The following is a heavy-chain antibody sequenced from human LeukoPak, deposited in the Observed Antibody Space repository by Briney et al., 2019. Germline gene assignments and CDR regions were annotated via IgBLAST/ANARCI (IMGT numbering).Heavy chain of an antibody. CDR1: GFTFSSYW. Sequence: GGSLRLSCAASGFTFSSYWMHWVRQAPGKGLVWVSRINTDGSSTSYADSVKGRFTISRDNAKNTLYLQMNSLRAEDTAVYYCARESLYCSSTSCYPAEYFQHWGQGTLVTVSS. D-gene: IGHD2-2*01. CDR2: INTDGSST. V-gene: IGHV3-74*01. J-gene: IGHJ1*01. CDR3: ARESLYCSSTSCYPAEYFQH.